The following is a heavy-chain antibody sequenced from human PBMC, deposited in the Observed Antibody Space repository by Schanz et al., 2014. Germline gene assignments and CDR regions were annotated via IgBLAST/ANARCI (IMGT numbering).Heavy chain of an antibody. CDR3: AKGMGYCSGGTCYDYYYYGLDV. V-gene: IGHV3-33*06. J-gene: IGHJ6*02. Sequence: QVQLVESGGGVVQPGRSLRLSCAAYGFTLSSYAMHWVRQAPGKGPEWVAVIWYDENNKYYADSVKGRFTMSRDNSKNTLYLQMNSLRAEDTAVFYCAKGMGYCSGGTCYDYYYYGLDVWGQGTTVTVSS. D-gene: IGHD2-15*01. CDR1: GFTLSSYA. CDR2: IWYDENNK.